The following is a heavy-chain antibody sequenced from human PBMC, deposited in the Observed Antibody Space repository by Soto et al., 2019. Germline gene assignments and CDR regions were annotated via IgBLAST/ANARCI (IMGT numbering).Heavy chain of an antibody. D-gene: IGHD6-13*01. J-gene: IGHJ6*02. Sequence: SETLSLTCTVSGGSISSSSCHWGWIRQPPGKGLEWIGEINHSGSTNYNPSLKSRVTISVDTSKNQFSLKLSSVTAADTAVYYCARGVGAAAGYYYYYGMDVWGQGTTVTVSS. V-gene: IGHV4-39*07. CDR1: GGSISSSSCH. CDR3: ARGVGAAAGYYYYYGMDV. CDR2: INHSGST.